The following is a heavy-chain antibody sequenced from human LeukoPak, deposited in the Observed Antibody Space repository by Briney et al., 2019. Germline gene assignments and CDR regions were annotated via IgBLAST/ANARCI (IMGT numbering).Heavy chain of an antibody. V-gene: IGHV3-30*09. J-gene: IGHJ4*02. CDR2: IRYDGSNK. CDR3: AREGAGFGEHFDY. Sequence: GGSLRLSCAASGFTFSSYAMHWVRQAPGKGLEWVAFIRYDGSNKYYADSVKGRFAISRDNSKNTLYLQMNSLRAEDTAVYYCAREGAGFGEHFDYWGQGTLVTVSS. CDR1: GFTFSSYA. D-gene: IGHD3-10*01.